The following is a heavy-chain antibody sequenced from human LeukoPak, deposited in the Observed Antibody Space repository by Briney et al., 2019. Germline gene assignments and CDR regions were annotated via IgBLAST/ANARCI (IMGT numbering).Heavy chain of an antibody. CDR1: GGSISSYY. Sequence: PSETLSLTRTVSGGSISSYYGSWIWQPAGKGLEWIGRIYTSGSTNYNPSLKSRVTMSVDTSKNQFSLRLSSVNAADTAVYFCAREGTSGGLNWLDPWGQGTLVTVSS. D-gene: IGHD3-10*01. CDR2: IYTSGST. J-gene: IGHJ5*02. V-gene: IGHV4-4*07. CDR3: AREGTSGGLNWLDP.